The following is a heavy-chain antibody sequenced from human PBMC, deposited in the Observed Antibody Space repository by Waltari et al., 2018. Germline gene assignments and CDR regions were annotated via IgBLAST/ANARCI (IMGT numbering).Heavy chain of an antibody. CDR3: ARNWDTSFDY. CDR1: GDRVSRNRSA. V-gene: IGHV6-1*01. Sequence: QVQLQQSGPGLVKPSQTLALTCSISGDRVSRNRSAWNWIRQSPSRGLEWLGRTYYRSKWYNGYAVSVKSRITVNPDTSKNQFSLHLNSVTPEDTAVYYCARNWDTSFDYWGRGTLVTVSS. J-gene: IGHJ4*02. D-gene: IGHD7-27*01. CDR2: TYYRSKWYN.